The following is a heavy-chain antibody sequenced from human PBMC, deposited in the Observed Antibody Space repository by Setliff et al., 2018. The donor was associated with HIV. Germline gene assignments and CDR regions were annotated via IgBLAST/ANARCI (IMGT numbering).Heavy chain of an antibody. Sequence: AASVKVSCKASGYTFTNSFMHWVRQAPGQGLEWMGIINPSDGATTYAQKFEDRVTMTRDTSTNTVYMELSSLRSEDTAVYFCAREYHIPAADTRVGNYFDYWGQGTLVTVSS. D-gene: IGHD6-25*01. CDR2: INPSDGAT. CDR3: AREYHIPAADTRVGNYFDY. CDR1: GYTFTNSF. V-gene: IGHV1-46*01. J-gene: IGHJ4*02.